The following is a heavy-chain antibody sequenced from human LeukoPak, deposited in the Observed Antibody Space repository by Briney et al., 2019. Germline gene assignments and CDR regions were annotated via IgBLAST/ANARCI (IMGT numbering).Heavy chain of an antibody. CDR3: ARYVDTAMVRGYYYYYYMDV. J-gene: IGHJ6*03. V-gene: IGHV1-18*01. CDR2: ISAYNDNT. Sequence: GASVKVSCKASGYTFTSYGISWVRQAPGQGLEWMGWISAYNDNTNYAQKLQGRVTMTTDTSTSTAYMELRSLRSDDTAVYYCARYVDTAMVRGYYYYYYMDVWGKGTTVTVSS. D-gene: IGHD5-18*01. CDR1: GYTFTSYG.